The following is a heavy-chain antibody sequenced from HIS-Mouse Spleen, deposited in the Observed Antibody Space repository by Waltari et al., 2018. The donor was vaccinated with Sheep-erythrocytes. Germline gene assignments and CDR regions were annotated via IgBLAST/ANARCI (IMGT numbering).Heavy chain of an antibody. J-gene: IGHJ4*02. CDR1: GFSLSNARMG. CDR3: ARITSYYDFWSTYNKDYFDY. CDR2: IFSNDEK. Sequence: QVTLKESGPVLVKPTETLTLTCTVSGFSLSNARMGVSWIRQPPGNALEWLAHIFSNDEKSYSTSLKRRLTISKDTAKSQVVLTMTNMDPVDTATYYCARITSYYDFWSTYNKDYFDYWGQGTLVTVSS. V-gene: IGHV2-26*01. D-gene: IGHD3-3*01.